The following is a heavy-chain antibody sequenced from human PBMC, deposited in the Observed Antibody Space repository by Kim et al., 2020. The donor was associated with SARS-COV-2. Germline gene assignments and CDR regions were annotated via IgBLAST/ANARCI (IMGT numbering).Heavy chain of an antibody. D-gene: IGHD5-18*01. CDR1: GFTFSSYA. J-gene: IGHJ6*02. CDR3: VKGQIQLWPKISYYYYYYGMDV. CDR2: ISSNGGST. Sequence: GGSLRLSCSASGFTFSSYAMHWVRQAPGKGLEYVSAISSNGGSTYYADAVKGRFTISRDNSKNTLYLQMSSLRAEDTAVYYGVKGQIQLWPKISYYYYYYGMDVWGQGTPVTVSS. V-gene: IGHV3-64D*09.